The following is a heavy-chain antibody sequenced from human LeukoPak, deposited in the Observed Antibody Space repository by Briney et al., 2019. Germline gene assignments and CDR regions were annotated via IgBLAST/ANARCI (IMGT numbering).Heavy chain of an antibody. V-gene: IGHV4-30-4*02. J-gene: IGHJ6*03. CDR2: IYYSGST. CDR1: GGSISSGDYY. Sequence: PSETLSLTCTVSGGSISSGDYYWSWIRQPPGKGLEWIGYIYYSGSTYYNPSLKSRVTISVDTSKNQFSLKLRSVTAADTAVYYCARGPDSSSPEASYYYHYMDVWGKGTTVTVSS. CDR3: ARGPDSSSPEASYYYHYMDV. D-gene: IGHD6-6*01.